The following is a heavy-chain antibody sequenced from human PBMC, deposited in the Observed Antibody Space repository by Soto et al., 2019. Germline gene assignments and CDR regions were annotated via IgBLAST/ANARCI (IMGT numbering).Heavy chain of an antibody. CDR1: GYTFTNYA. D-gene: IGHD6-13*01. CDR3: ARDAREQQLFWFDP. Sequence: QVQLVQSGAEEKKPGASVKVSCKASGYTFTNYAMHWVRQAPGQRLEWMGWINAGNGNTKYSQNFQGRVTITSDTSASTAYMELSSLRSEDTAVYYCARDAREQQLFWFDPWGQGTLVTVSS. CDR2: INAGNGNT. V-gene: IGHV1-3*05. J-gene: IGHJ5*02.